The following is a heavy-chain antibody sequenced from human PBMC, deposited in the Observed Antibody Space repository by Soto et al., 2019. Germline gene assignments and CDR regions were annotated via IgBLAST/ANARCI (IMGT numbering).Heavy chain of an antibody. Sequence: RGESLKISCKGSGYSFTSYWIGWVRQMPGKGLEWMGIIYPGDSDTRYSPSFQGQVTISADKSISTAYLQWSSLKASDTAMYYCARISPADYYDSSGSARGLFDYWGQGTLVTVSS. V-gene: IGHV5-51*01. D-gene: IGHD3-22*01. J-gene: IGHJ4*02. CDR2: IYPGDSDT. CDR3: ARISPADYYDSSGSARGLFDY. CDR1: GYSFTSYW.